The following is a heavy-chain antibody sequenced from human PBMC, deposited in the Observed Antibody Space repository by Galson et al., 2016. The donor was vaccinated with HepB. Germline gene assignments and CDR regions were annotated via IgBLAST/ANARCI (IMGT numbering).Heavy chain of an antibody. V-gene: IGHV3-11*06. D-gene: IGHD2-8*01. CDR2: ISGSGSYT. Sequence: SLRLSCAASGFTFSNYWMTWIRQAPGKGLEWISYISGSGSYTKYADSLKGRFSISRDNAKNSVYLQMHSLRAEDTAVYFCARDAYCTSDVCDTDGGHTFDYWGQGTPVTVSS. J-gene: IGHJ4*02. CDR3: ARDAYCTSDVCDTDGGHTFDY. CDR1: GFTFSNYW.